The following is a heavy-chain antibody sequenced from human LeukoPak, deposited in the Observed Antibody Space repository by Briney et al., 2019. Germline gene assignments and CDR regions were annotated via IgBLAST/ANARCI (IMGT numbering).Heavy chain of an antibody. V-gene: IGHV3-33*06. Sequence: GRSLRLSCAASGFTFSSYGMHWVRQAPGKGLEWVAVIWYDGSNKYYADSVKGRFTISRDNSKNTLYLQMHSLRAEDTAVYYCAKGPGYCSGGSCPTRTWYFDYWGQGTLVTVSS. CDR3: AKGPGYCSGGSCPTRTWYFDY. CDR1: GFTFSSYG. J-gene: IGHJ4*02. CDR2: IWYDGSNK. D-gene: IGHD2-15*01.